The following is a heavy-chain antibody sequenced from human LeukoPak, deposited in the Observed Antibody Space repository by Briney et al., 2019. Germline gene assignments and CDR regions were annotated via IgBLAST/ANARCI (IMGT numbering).Heavy chain of an antibody. CDR2: ISSSGSTI. V-gene: IGHV3-48*04. CDR1: GFTFSTYS. D-gene: IGHD2-2*01. CDR3: VKPLLQLLAIPDY. Sequence: PGGSLRLSCAASGFTFSTYSMHWVRQAPGKGLEWVSYISSSGSTIYYADSVKGRFTISRNNAKNSLYLQMNSLRAEDMAVYYCVKPLLQLLAIPDYWGQGTLVTVSS. J-gene: IGHJ4*02.